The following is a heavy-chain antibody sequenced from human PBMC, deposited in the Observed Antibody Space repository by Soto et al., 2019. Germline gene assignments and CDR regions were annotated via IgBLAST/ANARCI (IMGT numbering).Heavy chain of an antibody. J-gene: IGHJ4*02. CDR1: GGHISSSNW. CDR2: IYHSGST. CDR3: ARGIRGGRHFYC. D-gene: IGHD2-15*01. V-gene: IGHV4-4*02. Sequence: SETLSLTCAVSGGHISSSNWWRWVRQPPGKGLEGIGEIYHSGSTNYNPSLKSRVTISVDKSKNQFSLKLSSVTAADTAGYYCARGIRGGRHFYCWGQGTLVTVS.